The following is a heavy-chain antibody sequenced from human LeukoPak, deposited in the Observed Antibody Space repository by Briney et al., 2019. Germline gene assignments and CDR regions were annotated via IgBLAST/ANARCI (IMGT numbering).Heavy chain of an antibody. CDR3: AKDLEIVVAPAAMPFDY. CDR2: ISGSGGST. Sequence: AGGSLRLSCAASGFTFSSYAMSWVRQAPGKGLEWVSAISGSGGSTYYADSVKGRFTISRDNSKNTLYLQMNSLRAEDTAVYYCAKDLEIVVAPAAMPFDYWGQGTLVTVSS. D-gene: IGHD2-2*03. J-gene: IGHJ4*02. V-gene: IGHV3-23*01. CDR1: GFTFSSYA.